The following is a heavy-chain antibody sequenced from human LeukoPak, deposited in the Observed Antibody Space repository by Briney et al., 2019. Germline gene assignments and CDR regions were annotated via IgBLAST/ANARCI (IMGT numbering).Heavy chain of an antibody. CDR2: ISGSGGST. CDR3: AKDRFTHY. D-gene: IGHD3-16*01. CDR1: GGSFSGYY. V-gene: IGHV3-23*01. J-gene: IGHJ4*02. Sequence: ETLSLTCAVYGGSFSGYYWSWIRQAPGKGLEWVSAISGSGGSTYYADSVKGRFTISRDNSKNTLYLQMNSLRAEDTAVYYCAKDRFTHYWGQGTLVTVSS.